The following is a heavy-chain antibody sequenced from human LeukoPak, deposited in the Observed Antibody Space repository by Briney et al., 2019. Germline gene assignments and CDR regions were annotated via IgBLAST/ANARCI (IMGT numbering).Heavy chain of an antibody. J-gene: IGHJ4*02. CDR2: LNSDGSST. V-gene: IGHV3-74*01. CDR1: GFTFSRYY. Sequence: GGSLRLSCAASGFTFSRYYMHWVRQAPGKGLVWVSRLNSDGSSTTYADSVKGRFNISRDNAKNTLYLQMNSLKVEDTAVYYCTRVFVGDEYSSSGYWGQGTLVTVSS. CDR3: TRVFVGDEYSSSGY. D-gene: IGHD6-13*01.